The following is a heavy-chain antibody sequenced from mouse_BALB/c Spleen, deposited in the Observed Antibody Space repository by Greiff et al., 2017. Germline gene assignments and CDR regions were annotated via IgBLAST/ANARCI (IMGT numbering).Heavy chain of an antibody. CDR3: ARQGSDGNYGNYFDY. J-gene: IGHJ2*01. D-gene: IGHD2-1*01. CDR1: GFTFSSYG. Sequence: EVQLVESGGDLVKPGGSLKLSCAASGFTFSSYGMSWVRQTPDKRLEWVATISSGGSYTYYPDSVKGRFTISRDNAKNTLYLQMGSLKSEDTAIYYCARQGSDGNYGNYFDYWGQGTTLTVSS. V-gene: IGHV5-6*01. CDR2: ISSGGSYT.